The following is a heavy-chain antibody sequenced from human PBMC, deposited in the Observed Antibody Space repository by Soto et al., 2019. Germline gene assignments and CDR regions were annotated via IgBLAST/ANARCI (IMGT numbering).Heavy chain of an antibody. J-gene: IGHJ4*02. CDR3: ARADDIVVVPAAMLGYYFDY. D-gene: IGHD2-2*01. CDR2: IKQEGSEK. V-gene: IGHV3-7*01. CDR1: GFTFSSYW. Sequence: EVQLVESGGGLVQPGGSLRLSCAASGFTFSSYWMSWVRQAPGKGLEWVANIKQEGSEKYYVDSVKGRFTISRDNAKNSLYLQMNSLRAEDTAVYYCARADDIVVVPAAMLGYYFDYWGQGTLVTVSS.